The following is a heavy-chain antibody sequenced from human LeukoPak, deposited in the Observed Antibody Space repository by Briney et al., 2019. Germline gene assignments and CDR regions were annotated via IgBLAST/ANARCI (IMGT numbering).Heavy chain of an antibody. CDR3: ARRGLSLPNGAFDI. CDR2: IYPGDSDT. V-gene: IGHV5-51*01. J-gene: IGHJ3*02. CDR1: GYIFSTYW. D-gene: IGHD1-26*01. Sequence: GESLKISCKGSGYIFSTYWIGWVRQLPGKGLEWMGIIYPGDSDTRYSPSIQGQVTISADKSISTAYLQWSSLKASDTAMHYCARRGLSLPNGAFDIWGQGTMVTVSS.